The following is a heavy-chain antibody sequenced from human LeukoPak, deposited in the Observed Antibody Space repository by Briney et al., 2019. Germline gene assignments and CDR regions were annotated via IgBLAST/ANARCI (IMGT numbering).Heavy chain of an antibody. CDR2: INPNSGGT. Sequence: ASVKVSCKASGGTFSSFAISWVRQAPGQGLEWMGWINPNSGGTNYAQKFQGRVTMTRDTSISTAYMELSRLRSDDTAVYYCATEGLVGADYFDYWGQGTLVTVSS. D-gene: IGHD2-15*01. J-gene: IGHJ4*02. CDR1: GGTFSSFA. V-gene: IGHV1-2*02. CDR3: ATEGLVGADYFDY.